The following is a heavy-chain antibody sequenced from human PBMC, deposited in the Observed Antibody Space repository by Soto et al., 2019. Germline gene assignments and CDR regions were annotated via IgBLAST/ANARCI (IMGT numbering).Heavy chain of an antibody. J-gene: IGHJ4*02. D-gene: IGHD2-15*01. Sequence: QVQLQEPGPGLVKPSQTLSLTCTVSGGSISSGAYYWSWIRQLPGKGLEWIGYIYYDGSTYYNPSLKSRVTISVDTSKNQFSLNLTSVTAADTAVYYCAKARGTFYSWGQGTLVTVSS. CDR1: GGSISSGAYY. CDR3: AKARGTFYS. CDR2: IYYDGST. V-gene: IGHV4-31*03.